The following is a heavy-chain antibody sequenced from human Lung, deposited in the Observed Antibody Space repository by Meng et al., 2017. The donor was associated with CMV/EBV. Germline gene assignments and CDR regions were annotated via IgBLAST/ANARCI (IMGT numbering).Heavy chain of an antibody. CDR2: IRYDGSDK. V-gene: IGHV3-30*02. CDR3: AKALSNYDSWSGCDH. J-gene: IGHJ4*02. Sequence: GGSXRLXCAASGFNFGTFGMHWVRQAPGKGLEWVSFIRYDGSDKYYVDLVKGRFTVSRDNSRNTVFLQMSSLRDEDTAVYYCAKALSNYDSWSGCDHWDQGTLVTVSS. D-gene: IGHD3-3*01. CDR1: GFNFGTFG.